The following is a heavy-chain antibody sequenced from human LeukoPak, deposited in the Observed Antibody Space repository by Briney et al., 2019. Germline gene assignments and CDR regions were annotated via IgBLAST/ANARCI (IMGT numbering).Heavy chain of an antibody. CDR3: AREKMEVGNYGLDV. CDR1: GGTFDNSA. CDR2: IIPILNIP. D-gene: IGHD1-1*01. V-gene: IGHV1-69*04. J-gene: IGHJ6*02. Sequence: PGSSVKVSCKASGGTFDNSAINWVRQAPGQGLEWMGRIIPILNIPNYAQKLQGRVTIAADKSTSTAYMELSSLRSDDTAVYYCAREKMEVGNYGLDVWGQGTTVTVSS.